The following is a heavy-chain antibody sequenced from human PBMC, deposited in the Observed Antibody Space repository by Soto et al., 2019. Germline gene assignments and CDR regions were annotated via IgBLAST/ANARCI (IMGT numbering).Heavy chain of an antibody. CDR3: ARGLPGYSYGDYYYYGMDV. Sequence: SVKVSCKASGGTFSSYAISWVRQAPGQGPEWMGGIIPIFGTANYAQKFQGRVTITADESTSTAYMELSSLRSEDTAVYYCARGLPGYSYGDYYYYGMDVWGQGXTVTASS. J-gene: IGHJ6*02. CDR1: GGTFSSYA. CDR2: IIPIFGTA. D-gene: IGHD5-18*01. V-gene: IGHV1-69*13.